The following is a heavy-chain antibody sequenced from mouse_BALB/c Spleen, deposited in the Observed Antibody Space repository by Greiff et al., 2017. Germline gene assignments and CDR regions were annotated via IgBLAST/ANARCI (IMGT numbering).Heavy chain of an antibody. V-gene: IGHV5-6-4*01. D-gene: IGHD4-1*01. CDR2: ISSGGGNT. CDR3: TRDRANWEGLDY. CDR1: GFTFSSYT. Sequence: EVKVVESGGGLVKPGGSLKLSCAASGFTFSSYTMSWVRQTPEKRLEWVATISSGGGNTYYPDSVKGRFTISRDNAKNTLYLQMSSLKSEDTAMYYCTRDRANWEGLDYWGQGTTLTVSS. J-gene: IGHJ2*01.